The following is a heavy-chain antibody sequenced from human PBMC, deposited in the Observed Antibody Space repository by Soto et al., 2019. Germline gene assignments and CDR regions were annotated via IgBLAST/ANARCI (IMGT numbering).Heavy chain of an antibody. V-gene: IGHV1-69*06. CDR1: GGTFSSYA. J-gene: IGHJ3*02. Sequence: QVQLVQSGAEVKKPGSSVKVSCKASGGTFSSYAISWVRQAPGQGLEWMGGIIPIFGTANYAQKFQGRVTINASKATGSADMELRSLGAEDAAVYYCETGGPMLAGHASRGRAFHIWGQGTLVTVSS. CDR3: ETGGPMLAGHASRGRAFHI. D-gene: IGHD6-19*01. CDR2: IIPIFGTA.